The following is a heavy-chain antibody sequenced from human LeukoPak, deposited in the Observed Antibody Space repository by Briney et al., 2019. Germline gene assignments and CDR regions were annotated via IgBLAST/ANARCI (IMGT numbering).Heavy chain of an antibody. V-gene: IGHV3-30*04. CDR2: ISYDGSNK. Sequence: GRSLRLSCAASGFTFSSYAMHWVRQAPGKGLEWVAVISYDGSNKYYADSVKGRFTISRDNSKNTLYLQMNSLRAEDTAVYYCAREGQYYYYYGMDVWGQGTTVTVSS. J-gene: IGHJ6*02. CDR1: GFTFSSYA. CDR3: AREGQYYYYYGMDV.